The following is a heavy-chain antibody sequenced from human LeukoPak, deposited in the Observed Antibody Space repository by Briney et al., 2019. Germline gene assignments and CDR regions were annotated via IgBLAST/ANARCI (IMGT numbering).Heavy chain of an antibody. Sequence: SGGSLRLSCAASGFTLSTYPMNWARQAPGKGLEWVSSISSGSGYIYYADSVKGRFTISRDNAKNSLYLQMNSLRAEDTAVYYCARGYGDYGKYYFDSWGQGTLVTVSS. V-gene: IGHV3-21*01. D-gene: IGHD4-17*01. J-gene: IGHJ4*02. CDR2: ISSGSGYI. CDR3: ARGYGDYGKYYFDS. CDR1: GFTLSTYP.